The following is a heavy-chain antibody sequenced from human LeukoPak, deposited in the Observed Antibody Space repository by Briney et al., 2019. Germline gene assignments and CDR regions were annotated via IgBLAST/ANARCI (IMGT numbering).Heavy chain of an antibody. CDR1: DDSISDYY. J-gene: IGHJ4*02. CDR2: FHNSGTS. Sequence: LETLSLTCTVSDDSISDYYRGWIRQPPGKGLEWIGYFHNSGTSTYNPSLKSRVTISADTSKNQFSLKLNSLTTADTAVYYCTRGAGWLIDYWGQGILVTVSS. D-gene: IGHD3-16*01. CDR3: TRGAGWLIDY. V-gene: IGHV4-59*01.